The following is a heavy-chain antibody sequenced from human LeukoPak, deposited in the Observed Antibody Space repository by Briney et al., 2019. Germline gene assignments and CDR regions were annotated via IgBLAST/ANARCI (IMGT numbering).Heavy chain of an antibody. CDR2: IIPIFGTA. D-gene: IGHD2-15*01. V-gene: IGHV1-69*06. Sequence: SVKVSCKASGGTFSSYAISWVRQAPGQGLEWMGGIIPIFGTANYAQKFQGRVTITADKSTGTAYMELSSLRSEDTAVYYCARALVAATSRFDYWGQGTLVTVSS. CDR1: GGTFSSYA. J-gene: IGHJ4*02. CDR3: ARALVAATSRFDY.